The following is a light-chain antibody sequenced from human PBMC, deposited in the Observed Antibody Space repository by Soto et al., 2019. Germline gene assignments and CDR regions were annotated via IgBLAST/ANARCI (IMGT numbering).Light chain of an antibody. CDR2: ANS. J-gene: IGLJ2*01. V-gene: IGLV1-40*01. CDR3: QSYDTSLSVV. Sequence: QSVLTQPPSVSGAPGQRVTISCTGSSSNIGAGYDVHWYQQLPGTAPKLLIYANSNRPSGVPDRFSGSKSGTSASLAITGLQAEYEADYYCQSYDTSLSVVFGGGTNLTVL. CDR1: SSNIGAGYD.